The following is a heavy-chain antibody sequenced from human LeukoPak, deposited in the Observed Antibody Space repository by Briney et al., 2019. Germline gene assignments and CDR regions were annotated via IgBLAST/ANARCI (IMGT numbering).Heavy chain of an antibody. CDR3: AKRVRYSSSWYYFGY. J-gene: IGHJ4*02. V-gene: IGHV3-23*01. CDR2: ISGSGGST. Sequence: GGCLRLSCAASGFTFSSYAMSWVRQAPGKVLEWVSAISGSGGSTYYADSVKGRFTISRDNYKNTLYLQMNSLRAEDTAVYYCAKRVRYSSSWYYFGYWGQGTLVTVSS. CDR1: GFTFSSYA. D-gene: IGHD6-13*01.